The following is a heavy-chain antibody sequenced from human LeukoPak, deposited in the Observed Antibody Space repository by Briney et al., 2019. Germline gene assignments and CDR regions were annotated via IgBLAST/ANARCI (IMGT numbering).Heavy chain of an antibody. Sequence: SQTLSLTCAISGDNVSNNSGAWPWIRQSPSRGLEWLGRTYYRSRWYNDYAVSVRSRITINPDTSKNQFSLQLNSVTPEDTAVYYCASGRLLLFDYWGQGSLVTVSS. V-gene: IGHV6-1*01. J-gene: IGHJ4*02. CDR1: GDNVSNNSGA. CDR2: TYYRSRWYN. CDR3: ASGRLLLFDY. D-gene: IGHD2-15*01.